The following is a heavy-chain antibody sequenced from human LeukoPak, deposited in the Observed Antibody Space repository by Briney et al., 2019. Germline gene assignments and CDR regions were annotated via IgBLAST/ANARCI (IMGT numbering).Heavy chain of an antibody. CDR2: ISYDGSNK. Sequence: PGGSLRLSCAVSGFTFSSYAMHWVRQAPGKGLEWVAVISYDGSNKYYADSVKGRFTISRDNSKNTLYLQMNSLRAEDTAVYYCARGRYYDSSGYYGYWGQGTLVTVSS. CDR3: ARGRYYDSSGYYGY. J-gene: IGHJ4*02. CDR1: GFTFSSYA. D-gene: IGHD3-22*01. V-gene: IGHV3-30-3*01.